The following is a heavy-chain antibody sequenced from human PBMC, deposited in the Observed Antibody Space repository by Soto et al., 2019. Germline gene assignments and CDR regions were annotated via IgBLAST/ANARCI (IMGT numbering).Heavy chain of an antibody. V-gene: IGHV3-9*01. CDR1: GFTFDDYA. Sequence: GGSLRLSCAASGFTFDDYAMHWVRQAPGKGLEWVSGISWNSGSIGYADSVKGRFTISRDNAKNSLYLQMNSLRAEDTALYYCAKDNGPSSYYYGSAPIGDWGQGTLVTVSS. D-gene: IGHD3-10*01. CDR3: AKDNGPSSYYYGSAPIGD. J-gene: IGHJ4*02. CDR2: ISWNSGSI.